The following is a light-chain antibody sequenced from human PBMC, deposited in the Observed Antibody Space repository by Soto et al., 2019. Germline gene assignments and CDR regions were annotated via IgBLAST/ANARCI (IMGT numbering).Light chain of an antibody. CDR2: DAS. J-gene: IGKJ1*01. V-gene: IGKV3-20*01. Sequence: EIVLTQSPATLSLSPGESATLSCRASQSVSNYYLAWYQQKPGQAPRLLIYDASSRATGIPDRFSGSGSGTDFTLTISRLEPEDFAVYYCQHYGSSRTFGQGTKVDIK. CDR3: QHYGSSRT. CDR1: QSVSNYY.